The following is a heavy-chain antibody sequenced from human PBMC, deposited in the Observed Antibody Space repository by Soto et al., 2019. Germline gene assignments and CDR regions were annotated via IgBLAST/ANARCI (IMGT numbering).Heavy chain of an antibody. V-gene: IGHV1-69*08. D-gene: IGHD5-12*01. CDR1: GGTFSSYT. CDR3: ARDRRGGYSVYDYDAFDI. J-gene: IGHJ3*02. Sequence: QVQLVQSGAEVKKPGSSVKVSCKASGGTFSSYTISWVRQAPGQGLEWMGRIIPILGIANYAQKFQGRVTITADKSTSTAYMELSSLRSEDTAVYYCARDRRGGYSVYDYDAFDIWGQGTMVTVSS. CDR2: IIPILGIA.